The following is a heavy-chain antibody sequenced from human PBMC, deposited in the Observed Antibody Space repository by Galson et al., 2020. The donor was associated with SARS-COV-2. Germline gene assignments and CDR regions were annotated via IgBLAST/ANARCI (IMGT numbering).Heavy chain of an antibody. CDR1: GGSISSSSYY. J-gene: IGHJ5*02. CDR3: ARLGWLRGNFGP. CDR2: TYYSGST. D-gene: IGHD5-12*01. Sequence: SEPLSLTCTVSGGSISSSSYYWGWLRQPPGKGLEWIGSTYYSGSTYYNPSLKSRVTISVDTSKNQFSLKLSSVTAADTAVYYCARLGWLRGNFGPWGQGTLVTVSS. V-gene: IGHV4-39*01.